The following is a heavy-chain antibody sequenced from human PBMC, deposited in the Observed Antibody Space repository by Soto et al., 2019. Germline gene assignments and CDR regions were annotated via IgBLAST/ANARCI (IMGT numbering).Heavy chain of an antibody. CDR1: GFTFSSYA. J-gene: IGHJ5*02. V-gene: IGHV3-23*01. D-gene: IGHD6-13*01. CDR2: ISGSGGST. CDR3: AKDSGIAAAGTMTNWFDP. Sequence: GGSLRLSCAASGFTFSSYAMSWVRQAPGKGLEWVSAISGSGGSTYYADSVKGRFTISRDNSKNTLYLQMNSLRAEDTAVYYCAKDSGIAAAGTMTNWFDPWGQGTLVTVSS.